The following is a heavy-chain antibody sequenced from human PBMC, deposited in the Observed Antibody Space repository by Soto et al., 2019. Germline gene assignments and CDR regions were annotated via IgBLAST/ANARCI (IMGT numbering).Heavy chain of an antibody. V-gene: IGHV1-69*13. D-gene: IGHD3-10*01. Sequence: AAVKVSCKASGVTFSSKTLGWVRQAPGQGLEWVGGIIPLFGTASYAQKFQGRVTITADESTSTVYMELSSLRSDDTAVYFCATELGENPASPFDAWGQGTLVTVYS. CDR1: GVTFSSKT. CDR3: ATELGENPASPFDA. J-gene: IGHJ4*02. CDR2: IIPLFGTA.